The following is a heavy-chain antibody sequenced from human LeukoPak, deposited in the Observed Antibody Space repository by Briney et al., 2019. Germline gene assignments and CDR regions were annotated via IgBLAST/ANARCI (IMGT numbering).Heavy chain of an antibody. CDR3: ARPFLAGGYYMDV. D-gene: IGHD2/OR15-2a*01. J-gene: IGHJ6*03. CDR1: GFTFRSYA. V-gene: IGHV3-30*04. Sequence: GGSLRLSCAASGFTFRSYAMHWVRQAPGKGLEWVALISYDGSNKYYVDSVTGRFTISRDNSKNTLFLQMNSLRADDTAVYYCARPFLAGGYYMDVWGKGTTVSVSS. CDR2: ISYDGSNK.